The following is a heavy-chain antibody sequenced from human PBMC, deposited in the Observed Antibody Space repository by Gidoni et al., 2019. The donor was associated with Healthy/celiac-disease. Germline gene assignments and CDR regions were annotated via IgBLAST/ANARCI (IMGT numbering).Heavy chain of an antibody. CDR1: GFTFGDYA. Sequence: EVQLVESGGGLVQPGRALRLSCTASGFTFGDYAMSWFRQAPGKGLERVGFIRSKAYGGTTEYAASVKGRFTISRDDSKSIAYLQMNSLKTEDTAVYYCTRASFSYGRDYWGQGTLVTVSS. CDR3: TRASFSYGRDY. J-gene: IGHJ4*02. CDR2: IRSKAYGGTT. V-gene: IGHV3-49*03. D-gene: IGHD5-18*01.